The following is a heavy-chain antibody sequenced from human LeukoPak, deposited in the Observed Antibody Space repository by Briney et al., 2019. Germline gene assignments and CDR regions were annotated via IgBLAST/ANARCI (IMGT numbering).Heavy chain of an antibody. CDR3: ARGDHYYDSSGSSPPMVDY. Sequence: GGSLGLSCAASGFTSSGYGLNWFGQAQGRGLEWVSSISSSSSYIYYADSVKGRFTISRDNAKNSLYLQMNSLRAEDTAVYYCARGDHYYDSSGSSPPMVDYWGQGTLVTVSS. J-gene: IGHJ4*02. CDR2: ISSSSSYI. CDR1: GFTSSGYG. V-gene: IGHV3-21*01. D-gene: IGHD3-22*01.